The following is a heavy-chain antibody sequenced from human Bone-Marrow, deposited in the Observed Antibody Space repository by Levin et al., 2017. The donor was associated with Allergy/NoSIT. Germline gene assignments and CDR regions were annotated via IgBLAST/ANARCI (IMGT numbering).Heavy chain of an antibody. CDR3: ARVIVVVVADWRNWFDP. Sequence: LSLTCAASGFTFSSSWMSWVRQAPGKGLEWVANIKQDGSEKYYVDSVKGRFTISRDNAKNSLYLQMNSLRAEDTAVYYCARVIVVVVADWRNWFDPWGQGTLVTVSS. J-gene: IGHJ5*02. CDR2: IKQDGSEK. V-gene: IGHV3-7*01. CDR1: GFTFSSSW. D-gene: IGHD2-15*01.